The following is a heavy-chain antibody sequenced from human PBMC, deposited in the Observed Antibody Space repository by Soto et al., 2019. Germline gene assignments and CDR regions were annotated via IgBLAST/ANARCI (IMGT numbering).Heavy chain of an antibody. V-gene: IGHV6-1*01. CDR1: GDSVSSNSAA. CDR2: TYYRSKWYN. CDR3: ARESDVVVVAATRDRFYFDY. Sequence: SQTLSLTCAISGDSVSSNSAAWNWIRQSPSRGLEWLGRTYYRSKWYNDYAVSVKSRITINPDTSKNQFSLQLNSVTPDDTAVYYCARESDVVVVAATRDRFYFDYWGQGTLVTVSS. D-gene: IGHD2-15*01. J-gene: IGHJ4*02.